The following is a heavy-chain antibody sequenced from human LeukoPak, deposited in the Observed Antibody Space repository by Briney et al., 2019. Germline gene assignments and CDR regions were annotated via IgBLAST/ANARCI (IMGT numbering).Heavy chain of an antibody. CDR1: GFTFSSYW. V-gene: IGHV3-74*01. CDR2: IDSDGTTT. CDR3: AKDDDWGRFNH. Sequence: PGGSLRLSCVASGFTFSSYWMHWVRQGPGKGLVWVSRIDSDGTTTSYVESVKGRFTISRDNAKNTLYLQMDSLRGEDTAMYYCAKDDDWGRFNHWGQGTLVTVSS. D-gene: IGHD3-16*01. J-gene: IGHJ1*01.